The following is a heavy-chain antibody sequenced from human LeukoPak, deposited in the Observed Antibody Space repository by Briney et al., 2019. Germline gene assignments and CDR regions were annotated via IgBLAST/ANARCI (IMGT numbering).Heavy chain of an antibody. Sequence: VASVKVSCKASGGIFSSYAISWVRQAPGQGLEWMGGIIPIFGTVNYAQKFQGRVTITADKSTSTAYMELSSLRPEDTAVYYCAGSRGYSYGYLYDSTRGAFDIWGQGTMVTVSS. CDR3: AGSRGYSYGYLYDSTRGAFDI. CDR1: GGIFSSYA. CDR2: IIPIFGTV. D-gene: IGHD5-18*01. V-gene: IGHV1-69*06. J-gene: IGHJ3*02.